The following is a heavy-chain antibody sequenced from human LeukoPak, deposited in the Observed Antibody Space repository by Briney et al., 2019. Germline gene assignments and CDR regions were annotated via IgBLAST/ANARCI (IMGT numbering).Heavy chain of an antibody. CDR3: ARVPLLVYTSGWSLDY. CDR1: VFPIRSYS. D-gene: IGHD6-19*01. V-gene: IGHV3-21*01. CDR2: ITNSGTYI. Sequence: GGSLSFSCAASVFPIRSYSIKRVRQAPGKGLEWVSSITNSGTYIYYADSLKGRFTISRDNAKNSLFLQMDSLTTEDTAVYYCARVPLLVYTSGWSLDYWGQGSLVTVSS. J-gene: IGHJ4*02.